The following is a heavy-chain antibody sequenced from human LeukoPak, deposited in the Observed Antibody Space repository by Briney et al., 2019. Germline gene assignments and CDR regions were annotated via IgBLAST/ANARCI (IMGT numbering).Heavy chain of an antibody. D-gene: IGHD1-26*01. J-gene: IGHJ4*02. V-gene: IGHV3-48*01. CDR2: ISSSSGTI. CDR3: AREHYSGGYYFDY. CDR1: GFTFSSYS. Sequence: PGGSLRLSCAASGFTFSSYSMNWVRQAPGKGLEWVSYISSSSGTIYYADSVKGRFTISRDNAKNSLYLQMNSLRAEDTAVYYCAREHYSGGYYFDYWGQGTLVTVSS.